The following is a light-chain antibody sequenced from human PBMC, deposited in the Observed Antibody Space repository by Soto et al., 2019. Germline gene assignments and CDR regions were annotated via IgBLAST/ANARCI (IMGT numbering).Light chain of an antibody. V-gene: IGKV3-20*01. Sequence: IVLTQSPGTLSLSPGERATLSCRASQSVSNNYLAWYQQKPGQAPRLLIYGASNRATGIPDRFSGSGSGTDFTLTISSLQSEDFAVYYCQQYNNWPPKTFGQGTKVDIK. CDR3: QQYNNWPPKT. CDR1: QSVSNNY. J-gene: IGKJ1*01. CDR2: GAS.